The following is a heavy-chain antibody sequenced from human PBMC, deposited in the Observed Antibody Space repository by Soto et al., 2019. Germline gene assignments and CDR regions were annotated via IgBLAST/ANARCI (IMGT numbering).Heavy chain of an antibody. CDR3: AKAISAYSAPSDY. J-gene: IGHJ4*02. V-gene: IGHV3-23*01. CDR1: GFTFSTFA. D-gene: IGHD3-22*01. CDR2: ISESGGST. Sequence: PGGSLRLSCAASGFTFSTFAMSWVRQAPGKGLEWVSVISESGGSTYYADSVKGRFTISRDNSKSALYLQMNSLRGDDTAIYYCAKAISAYSAPSDYWGQGTQVTVSS.